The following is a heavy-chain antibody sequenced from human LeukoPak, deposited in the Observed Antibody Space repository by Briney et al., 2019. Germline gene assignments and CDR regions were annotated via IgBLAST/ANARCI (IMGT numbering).Heavy chain of an antibody. D-gene: IGHD6-25*01. Sequence: GGSLRLSCAASGFTFSDYTMNWVRQAPGKGLECISYISRSSDTIYYADSVKGRFTISRDNAKNSVYLQMNSLRDEDTAVYYCARGSSAPDYWGQGTLVTVYS. CDR3: ARGSSAPDY. CDR1: GFTFSDYT. J-gene: IGHJ4*02. CDR2: ISRSSDTI. V-gene: IGHV3-48*02.